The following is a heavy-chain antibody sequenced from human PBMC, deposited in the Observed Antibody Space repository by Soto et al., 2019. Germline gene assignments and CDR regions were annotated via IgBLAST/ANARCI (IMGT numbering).Heavy chain of an antibody. J-gene: IGHJ4*02. CDR2: VFYSGST. Sequence: PSETLSLTCNVSGDSISGYHCSWIRQSPWKGLEWIAYVFYSGSTKYHPSLKSRATISLDTSKSQFSLKLNSVTAADTAVYYCARERVWFGETCFDYCSQGTQVTVSS. CDR3: ARERVWFGETCFDY. V-gene: IGHV4-59*01. CDR1: GDSISGYH. D-gene: IGHD3-10*01.